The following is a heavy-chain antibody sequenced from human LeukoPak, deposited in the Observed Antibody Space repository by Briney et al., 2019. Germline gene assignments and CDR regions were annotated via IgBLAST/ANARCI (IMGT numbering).Heavy chain of an antibody. J-gene: IGHJ4*02. V-gene: IGHV3-74*01. CDR1: GFTFSNYY. D-gene: IGHD2-15*01. Sequence: GGSLRLSCVASGFTFSNYYMHWVRQVPGKGPVWVSRISGDGSSILYADSVKGRFTISRDNAKNSLYGQMNSLRADDSAVYYCARSSSGVYIQWGQGTLVTVSS. CDR3: ARSSSGVYIQ. CDR2: ISGDGSSI.